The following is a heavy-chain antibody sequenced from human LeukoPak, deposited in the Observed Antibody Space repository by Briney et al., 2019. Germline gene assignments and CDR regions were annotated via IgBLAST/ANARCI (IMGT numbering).Heavy chain of an antibody. CDR3: ASRGSSSPGYYYYGMDV. CDR2: ISAYNGNT. J-gene: IGHJ6*02. CDR1: GYTFTSYG. Sequence: GASVKVSCKASGYTFTSYGISWVRQAPGQGLEWMGWISAYNGNTNYAQKLQGRVTMTTDTSTSTAYMELRSLRSDDTAVYYCASRGSSSPGYYYYGMDVWGQGTMVTVSS. V-gene: IGHV1-18*01. D-gene: IGHD6-6*01.